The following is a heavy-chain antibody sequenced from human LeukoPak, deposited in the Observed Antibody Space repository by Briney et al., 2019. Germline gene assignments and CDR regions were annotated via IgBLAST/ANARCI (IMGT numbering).Heavy chain of an antibody. CDR3: VKALSSTVTTKKKFDY. D-gene: IGHD4-17*01. Sequence: GGSLRLSCSVSGFTFSTYVMHWVRQAPGKGLEYVSGISSNGGSTYYADSVKDRLTISRDNSKNTLYLQMSSLRPEDTAIYYCVKALSSTVTTKKKFDYWGQGTLVTVSS. CDR1: GFTFSTYV. CDR2: ISSNGGST. V-gene: IGHV3-64D*06. J-gene: IGHJ4*02.